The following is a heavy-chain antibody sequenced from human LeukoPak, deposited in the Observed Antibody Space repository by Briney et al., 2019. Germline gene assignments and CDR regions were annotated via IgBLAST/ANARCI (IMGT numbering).Heavy chain of an antibody. CDR2: IIPILGIA. CDR3: ARKREDYYYGMDV. V-gene: IGHV1-69*04. D-gene: IGHD6-25*01. CDR1: GYTFISYG. J-gene: IGHJ6*02. Sequence: RASVKVSCKASGYTFISYGISWVRQAPGQGLEWMGRIIPILGIANYAQKFQGRVTITADKSTSTAYMELSSLRSEDTAVYYCARKREDYYYGMDVWGQGTTVTVSS.